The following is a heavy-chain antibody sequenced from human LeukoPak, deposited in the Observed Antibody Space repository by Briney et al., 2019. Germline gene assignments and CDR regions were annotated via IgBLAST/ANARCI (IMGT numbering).Heavy chain of an antibody. CDR3: ASYTAMALLFDP. CDR1: GFAFSSYE. D-gene: IGHD5-18*01. V-gene: IGHV3-48*03. J-gene: IGHJ5*02. CDR2: ISSSGSTI. Sequence: GGSLRLSCAASGFAFSSYEMNWVRQAPGKGLEWVSYISSSGSTIYYADSVKGRFTISRDNAKNSLYLQMNSLRAEDTAVYYCASYTAMALLFDPWGQGTLVTVSS.